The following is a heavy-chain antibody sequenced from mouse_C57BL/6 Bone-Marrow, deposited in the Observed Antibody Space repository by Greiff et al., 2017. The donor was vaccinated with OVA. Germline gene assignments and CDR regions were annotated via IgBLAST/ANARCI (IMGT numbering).Heavy chain of an antibody. CDR2: IHPNSGST. J-gene: IGHJ3*01. V-gene: IGHV1-64*01. CDR1: GYTFTSYW. Sequence: VQLQQPGAELVKPGASVKLSCKASGYTFTSYWMHWVKQRPGQGLEWIGMIHPNSGSTNYNEKFKSKATLTVDKSSSTAYMQLSSLTSEDSAVYYCARRDYSNDVGANWDWFAYWGQGTLVTVSA. D-gene: IGHD4-1*01. CDR3: ARRDYSNDVGANWDWFAY.